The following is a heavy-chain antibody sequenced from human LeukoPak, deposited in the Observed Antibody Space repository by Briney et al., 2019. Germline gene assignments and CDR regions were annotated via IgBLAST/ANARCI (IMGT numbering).Heavy chain of an antibody. V-gene: IGHV4-59*01. Sequence: PSETLSLTCTVSGGSISSYYWSWIRQPPGKGLEWIGYIYYSGSTNYNPSLKSRVTISVDPSKNQFSLKLSSVTAADTAVYYCARDDYGGNSPYYYYMDVWGKGTTVTVSS. CDR3: ARDDYGGNSPYYYYMDV. D-gene: IGHD4-23*01. CDR2: IYYSGST. J-gene: IGHJ6*03. CDR1: GGSISSYY.